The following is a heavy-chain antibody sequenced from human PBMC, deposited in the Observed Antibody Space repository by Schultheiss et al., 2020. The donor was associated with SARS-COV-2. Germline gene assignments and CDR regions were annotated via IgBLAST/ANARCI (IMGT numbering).Heavy chain of an antibody. CDR2: ISGYNGNT. V-gene: IGHV1-18*01. D-gene: IGHD4-23*01. J-gene: IGHJ4*02. CDR1: GGTFSSYA. CDR3: ARGFIGGRGY. Sequence: ASVKVSCKASGGTFSSYAISWVRQAPGQGLEWMGWISGYNGNTDSAQKLQGRVTMTTDTSTSTAYMGLRSLRSEDTAVYYCARGFIGGRGYWGQGTLVTVSS.